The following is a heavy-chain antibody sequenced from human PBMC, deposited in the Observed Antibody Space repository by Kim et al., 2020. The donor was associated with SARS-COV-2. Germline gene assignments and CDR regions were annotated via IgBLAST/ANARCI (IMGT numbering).Heavy chain of an antibody. CDR2: T. CDR3: AKQTTVYYFDY. V-gene: IGHV4-4*02. J-gene: IGHJ4*02. D-gene: IGHD4-17*01. Sequence: TNYNPSLKSRVTISVDKSKTQFSLKLSSVTAADTAVYYCAKQTTVYYFDYWGQGTLVTVSS.